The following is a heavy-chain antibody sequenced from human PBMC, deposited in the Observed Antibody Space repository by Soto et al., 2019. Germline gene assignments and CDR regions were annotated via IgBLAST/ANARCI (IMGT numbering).Heavy chain of an antibody. J-gene: IGHJ5*02. V-gene: IGHV3-23*01. CDR1: GFTFSSYA. CDR3: AKGGDYGSGLFDP. CDR2: ISGSGGST. D-gene: IGHD3-10*01. Sequence: EVHLLESGGGLVQPGGSLRLSCAAYGFTFSSYAMSWVRQAPGKGLEWVSAISGSGGSTYYADSVKGRFTISRDNSKNTLYLQMNSLRAEDTAVYYCAKGGDYGSGLFDPWGQGTLVTVSS.